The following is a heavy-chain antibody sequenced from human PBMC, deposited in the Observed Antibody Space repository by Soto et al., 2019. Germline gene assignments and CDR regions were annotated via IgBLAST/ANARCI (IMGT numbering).Heavy chain of an antibody. D-gene: IGHD3-22*01. CDR2: INTNTGNP. CDR3: DSSGYLGHPPPAPGPHAFDI. CDR1: GYTFTSYA. Sequence: GASVKVSCKASGYTFTSYALNWVRQAPGQGLEWMGWINTNTGNPTSAQGFAGRFVFSLDTSVSTAYLQIFSLKAEDTAVYYYDSSGYLGHPPPAPGPHAFDIWGQGTMVTVSS. J-gene: IGHJ3*02. V-gene: IGHV7-4-1*01.